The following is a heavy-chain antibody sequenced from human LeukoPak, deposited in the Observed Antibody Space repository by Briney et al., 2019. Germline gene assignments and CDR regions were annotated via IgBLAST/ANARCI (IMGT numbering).Heavy chain of an antibody. J-gene: IGHJ4*02. CDR3: ARDRSWFGESDFDY. CDR2: ISSNSRYT. V-gene: IGHV3-21*01. Sequence: GGSLRLSCAASGFTFSSYSMNWVRQAPGKGLEWVSSISSNSRYTYYADSVKGRFTISRDNAKNSLYLQMNSLRAEDTAVYYCARDRSWFGESDFDYWGQGTLVTVSS. CDR1: GFTFSSYS. D-gene: IGHD3-10*01.